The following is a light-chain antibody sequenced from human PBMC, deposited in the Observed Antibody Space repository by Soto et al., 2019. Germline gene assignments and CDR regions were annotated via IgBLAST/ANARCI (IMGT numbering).Light chain of an antibody. V-gene: IGKV3-20*01. CDR1: QSVSSS. Sequence: DIVLTQSPGTLSLSPGEGATLSCRASQSVSSSLAWYQQKPGQAPRLLIYGASIRATGIPDRISGSGSGTDFTLTINSLEPEDFAVYYCQHYGSSRDTFGQGTKLEIK. J-gene: IGKJ2*01. CDR3: QHYGSSRDT. CDR2: GAS.